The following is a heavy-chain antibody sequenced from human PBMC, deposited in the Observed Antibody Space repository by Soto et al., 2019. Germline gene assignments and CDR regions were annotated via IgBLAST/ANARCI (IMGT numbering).Heavy chain of an antibody. CDR3: ARLSGYSSSSGPFDI. CDR1: GGTFSNYA. Sequence: GASVKVSCKASGGTFSNYAISWVRQASGQGLEWMGGIIPIFGTANYAQKFQGRVTITADESTSTAYMELSSLRSEDTAVYYCARLSGYSSSSGPFDIWGQGTMVTVSS. V-gene: IGHV1-69*13. J-gene: IGHJ3*02. CDR2: IIPIFGTA. D-gene: IGHD6-6*01.